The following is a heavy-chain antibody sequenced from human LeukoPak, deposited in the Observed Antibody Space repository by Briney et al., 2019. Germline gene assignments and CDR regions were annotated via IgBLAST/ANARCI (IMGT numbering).Heavy chain of an antibody. CDR2: ISGSGGST. D-gene: IGHD6-6*01. Sequence: GSLRLSCAASGFTFSSYAMSWVRQAPGKGLEWVSAISGSGGSTYYADSVKGRFTISRDNSKNTLYLQMNSLRAEDTAVYYCARGSDQARYFDYWGQGTLVTVSS. CDR1: GFTFSSYA. CDR3: ARGSDQARYFDY. J-gene: IGHJ4*02. V-gene: IGHV3-23*01.